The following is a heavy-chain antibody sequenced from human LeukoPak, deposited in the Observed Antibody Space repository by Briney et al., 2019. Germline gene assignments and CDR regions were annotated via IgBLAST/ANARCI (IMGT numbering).Heavy chain of an antibody. D-gene: IGHD3-10*01. CDR3: ARNRPLGVSIDP. CDR2: ISAYNGNT. V-gene: IGHV1-18*04. J-gene: IGHJ5*02. CDR1: GYTFTGYY. Sequence: AASVKVSCKASGYTFTGYYMHWVRQAPGQGLEWMGWISAYNGNTNYAQKLQGRVTMTTDTSTSTAYMELRSLRSDDTAVYYCARNRPLGVSIDPWGQGTLVTVSS.